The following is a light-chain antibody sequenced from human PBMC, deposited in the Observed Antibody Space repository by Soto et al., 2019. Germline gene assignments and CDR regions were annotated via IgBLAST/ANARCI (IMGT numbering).Light chain of an antibody. J-gene: IGKJ1*01. Sequence: IQMTQSPSSLSASTGDRVTITFRASQGIGVRLAWFQQKPGKAPQYLIQSASTLASGVPSRFSGSGSGTDFILTINTLQPEDVATYYCLQVYSFPRTFGQGTKVDIK. CDR3: LQVYSFPRT. CDR1: QGIGVR. V-gene: IGKV1-12*01. CDR2: SAS.